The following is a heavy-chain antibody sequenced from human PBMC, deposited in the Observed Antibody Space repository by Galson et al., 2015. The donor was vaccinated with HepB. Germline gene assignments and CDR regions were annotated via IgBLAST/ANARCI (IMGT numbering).Heavy chain of an antibody. D-gene: IGHD3-3*01. J-gene: IGHJ4*02. Sequence: ETLSLTCAVYGGSFSDYSWTWIRQPPGKGLEWIGEINHSGSTSYNPSLKSRVTISVDTSKNQFSLKLTSVTAADTAVYYCVRESDYYFDYWGQGTLVTVSS. CDR2: INHSGST. V-gene: IGHV4-34*01. CDR3: VRESDYYFDY. CDR1: GGSFSDYS.